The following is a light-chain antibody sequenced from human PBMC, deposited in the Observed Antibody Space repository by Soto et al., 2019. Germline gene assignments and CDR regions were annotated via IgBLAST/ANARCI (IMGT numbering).Light chain of an antibody. CDR1: SSDVGAYDY. J-gene: IGLJ1*01. CDR3: SSYTSSSTRV. V-gene: IGLV2-14*03. CDR2: AVS. Sequence: QSALTQHASVSGSPGQSITISCTGTSSDVGAYDYVSWYQQHPDKAPKLMIYAVSNRPSGFSNRFSGSKSVNTATLTISGLQADDEADYDCSSYTSSSTRVFGTGTKLTVL.